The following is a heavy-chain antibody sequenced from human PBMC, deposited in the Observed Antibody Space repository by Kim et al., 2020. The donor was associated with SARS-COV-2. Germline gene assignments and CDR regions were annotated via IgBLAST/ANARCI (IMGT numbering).Heavy chain of an antibody. Sequence: GESLKISCKGSGYSFTSYWIGWVRQMPGKGLEWMGIIYPGDSDTRYSPSFQGQVTISADKSISTAYLQWSSLKASDTAMYYCARGGGYDILTGQSDPQLFDYWGQGTLVTVSS. D-gene: IGHD3-9*01. J-gene: IGHJ4*02. CDR3: ARGGGYDILTGQSDPQLFDY. CDR1: GYSFTSYW. CDR2: IYPGDSDT. V-gene: IGHV5-51*01.